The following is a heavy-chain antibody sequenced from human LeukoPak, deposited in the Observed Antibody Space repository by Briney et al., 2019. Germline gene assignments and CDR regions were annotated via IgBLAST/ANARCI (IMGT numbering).Heavy chain of an antibody. J-gene: IGHJ6*02. V-gene: IGHV3-33*01. D-gene: IGHD1-26*01. CDR3: ARDHSGNYYYGMDV. CDR2: IWYDGSNK. Sequence: GGSLRLSCAASGFTFSSYGMHWVRQAPGKGLEWVAVIWYDGSNKYYADSVKGRFTISRDNSKSTLYLQMNSLRAEDTAVYYCARDHSGNYYYGMDVWGQGTAVTVSS. CDR1: GFTFSSYG.